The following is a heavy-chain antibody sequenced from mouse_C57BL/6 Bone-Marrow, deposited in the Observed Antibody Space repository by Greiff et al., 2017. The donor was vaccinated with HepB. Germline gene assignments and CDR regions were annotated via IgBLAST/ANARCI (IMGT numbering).Heavy chain of an antibody. CDR2: IDPENGDT. V-gene: IGHV14-4*01. CDR1: GFNIKDDY. CDR3: TTRGPAWFAY. J-gene: IGHJ3*01. Sequence: VHVKRSGAELVRPGASVKLSCTASGFNIKDDYMHWVKQRPEQGLEWIGWIDPENGDTEYASKFQGKATITADTSSNTAYLQLSSLTSEDTAVYYCTTRGPAWFAYWGQGTLVTVSA.